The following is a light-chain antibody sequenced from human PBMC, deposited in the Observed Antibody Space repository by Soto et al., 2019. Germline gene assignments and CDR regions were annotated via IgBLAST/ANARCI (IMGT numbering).Light chain of an antibody. V-gene: IGLV2-14*01. CDR2: DVS. J-gene: IGLJ1*01. Sequence: QSVLTQRASVSGAPGQSITISCTGTSSELGSYNYVSWYKKHPGKAPKLMIYDVSNRPSGVSNRFSGSKSGNTASLTISGFQAEDEADYYCSSYTSSSTVYVFGTGTKVTVL. CDR3: SSYTSSSTVYV. CDR1: SSELGSYNY.